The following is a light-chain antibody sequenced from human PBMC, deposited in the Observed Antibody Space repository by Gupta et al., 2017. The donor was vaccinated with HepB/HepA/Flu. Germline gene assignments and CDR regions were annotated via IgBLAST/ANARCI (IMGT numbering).Light chain of an antibody. CDR2: GAY. Sequence: ELVLTQSPGTLSLSPGETATLSCRASQTLSINTLAWYQQKPGQAPRLLISGAYRRATGIPDRCSVSGDGTDFTLTINSREPEDFAVYYCQQGHREHLDYTFGQGTKLEIK. V-gene: IGKV3-20*01. CDR1: QTLSINT. J-gene: IGKJ2*01. CDR3: QQGHREHLDYT.